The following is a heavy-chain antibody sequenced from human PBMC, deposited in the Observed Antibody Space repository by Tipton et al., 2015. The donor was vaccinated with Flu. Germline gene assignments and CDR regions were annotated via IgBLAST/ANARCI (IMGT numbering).Heavy chain of an antibody. D-gene: IGHD3-16*01. CDR1: GSSFSSYW. J-gene: IGHJ4*02. CDR3: VKPQISYGMPAAFFFDS. Sequence: QLVQSGAEVKKPGESLKISCKGSGSSFSSYWIAWVRQMPGKGLEWMGIIYPDDSDTKYSPSFQGHVTFSIDKSIDTAYLQWSSLRASDSAMYYCVKPQISYGMPAAFFFDSWGQGTLVTVSS. V-gene: IGHV5-51*03. CDR2: IYPDDSDT.